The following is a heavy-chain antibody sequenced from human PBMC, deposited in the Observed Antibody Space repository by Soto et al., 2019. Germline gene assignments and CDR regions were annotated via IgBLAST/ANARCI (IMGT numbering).Heavy chain of an antibody. CDR3: ARWQWLARWFDP. Sequence: SETLSLTCSVYGGSFRGYYWSWIRQPPGKGLEWIGEINHSGSTNYNPSLKSRVTISVDTSKNQFSLKLSSVTAADTAVYYCARWQWLARWFDPWGQGTLVTVSS. J-gene: IGHJ5*02. CDR1: GGSFRGYY. D-gene: IGHD6-19*01. V-gene: IGHV4-34*01. CDR2: INHSGST.